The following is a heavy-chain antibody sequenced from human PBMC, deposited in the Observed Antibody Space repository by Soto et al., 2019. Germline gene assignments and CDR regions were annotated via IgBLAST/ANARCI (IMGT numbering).Heavy chain of an antibody. CDR2: ISGSGGST. J-gene: IGHJ4*02. V-gene: IGHV3-23*04. Sequence: VQLVESGGGVVQPGRSLRLSCAASGFTFSSYGMHWVRQAPGKGLEWVSAISGSGGSTYYADSVKGRFTISRDNSKNTPYLQMNSLRAEDTAVYYCATLGTITMVRGAPYFDGGYWGQGTLVTVSS. CDR1: GFTFSSYG. D-gene: IGHD3-10*01. CDR3: ATLGTITMVRGAPYFDGGY.